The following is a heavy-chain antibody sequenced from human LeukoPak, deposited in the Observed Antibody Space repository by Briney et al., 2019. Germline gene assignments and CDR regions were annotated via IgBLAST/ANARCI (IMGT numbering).Heavy chain of an antibody. D-gene: IGHD3-16*01. J-gene: IGHJ3*02. V-gene: IGHV3-11*01. CDR2: ISRTI. CDR3: ARRIWGADSQSHTFDI. Sequence: GGSLRLSCAASGFTFSDYYMGWIRQAPGKGLEWISYISRTIYYADSVKGRFTISRDNAKSSLYLQMNSLRAEDTAVYYCARRIWGADSQSHTFDIWGQGTMVTVSS. CDR1: GFTFSDYY.